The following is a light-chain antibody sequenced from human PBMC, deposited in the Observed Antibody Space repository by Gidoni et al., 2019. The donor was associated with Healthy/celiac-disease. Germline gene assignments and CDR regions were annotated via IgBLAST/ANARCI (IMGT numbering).Light chain of an antibody. CDR3: QQYGSSPRT. V-gene: IGKV3-20*01. Sequence: EILLTQSPGTLSLSPGERATLSCSASQSVSSSYLAWYQQKPGHAPRLRIYGASSRATGIPDRFSGSGSGTDFTLTISRLEPEDFAVYYWQQYGSSPRTFGQGTKVEIK. CDR1: QSVSSSY. J-gene: IGKJ1*01. CDR2: GAS.